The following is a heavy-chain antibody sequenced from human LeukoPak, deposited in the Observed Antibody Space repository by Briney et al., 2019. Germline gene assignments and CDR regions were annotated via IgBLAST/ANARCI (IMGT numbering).Heavy chain of an antibody. Sequence: SETLSLTCTLSGGSVSGGSCYCCWIRQPPGKGPEWIGYIYYSGSTNYNPSLKSRVTISVDTSKNQFYQKLSSVTAADTAVYYCAIVIRALYDSSGYYYDYWGQGTLVTVSS. J-gene: IGHJ4*02. D-gene: IGHD3-22*01. CDR2: IYYSGST. CDR3: AIVIRALYDSSGYYYDY. V-gene: IGHV4-61*01. CDR1: GGSVSGGSCY.